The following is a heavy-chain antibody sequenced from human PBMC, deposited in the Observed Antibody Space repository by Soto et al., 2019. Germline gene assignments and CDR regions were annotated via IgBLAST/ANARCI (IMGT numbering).Heavy chain of an antibody. V-gene: IGHV4-34*01. J-gene: IGHJ4*02. Sequence: ASETLSLTCAVYGGSFSGYYWSWIRQPPGKGLEWIGEINHSGSTNYNPSLKSRVTISVDTSKNQFSLKLSSVTAADTAVYYCARGRRRSSSGELGYWGQGTLVTVSS. D-gene: IGHD6-6*01. CDR3: ARGRRRSSSGELGY. CDR1: GGSFSGYY. CDR2: INHSGST.